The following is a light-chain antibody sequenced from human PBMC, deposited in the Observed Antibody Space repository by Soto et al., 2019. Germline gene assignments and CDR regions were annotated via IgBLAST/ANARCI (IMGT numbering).Light chain of an antibody. CDR3: QQYDNVPPALT. V-gene: IGKV1-33*01. Sequence: IQMTQSPSSLSASIGDRVTITCQASQDISNYLNWYQQKPGKAPNLLIFDASNLEAGVPSRFSGSGSGTDFTLTISSLQPEDIATYYCQQYDNVPPALTFGGGTKVDI. CDR2: DAS. CDR1: QDISNY. J-gene: IGKJ4*01.